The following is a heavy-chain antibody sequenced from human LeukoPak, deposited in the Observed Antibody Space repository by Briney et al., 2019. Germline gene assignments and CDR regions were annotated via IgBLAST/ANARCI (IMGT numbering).Heavy chain of an antibody. D-gene: IGHD5-18*01. V-gene: IGHV3-23*01. CDR3: AKGKDTAMVSPADY. CDR2: ISGSGGST. Sequence: GGSLRLSCAASGFTFSSYGMSWVRQAPGKGLEWVSAISGSGGSTYYADSVKGRFTISRDNSKNTLYLQMNSLRAEDTAVYYCAKGKDTAMVSPADYWGQGTLVTVS. CDR1: GFTFSSYG. J-gene: IGHJ4*02.